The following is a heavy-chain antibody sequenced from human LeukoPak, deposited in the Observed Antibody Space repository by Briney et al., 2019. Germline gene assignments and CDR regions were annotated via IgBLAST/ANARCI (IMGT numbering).Heavy chain of an antibody. CDR3: ARTTDILTGYDYYFDY. D-gene: IGHD3-9*01. V-gene: IGHV4-59*11. J-gene: IGHJ4*02. CDR2: IYYSGST. Sequence: SETLSLTCTVSGGSISSHYWSWIRQPPGKGLEGIGYIYYSGSTNYNPSLKSRVTISVDTSKNQFSLKLSSVTAADTAVYYRARTTDILTGYDYYFDYWGQGTLVTVSS. CDR1: GGSISSHY.